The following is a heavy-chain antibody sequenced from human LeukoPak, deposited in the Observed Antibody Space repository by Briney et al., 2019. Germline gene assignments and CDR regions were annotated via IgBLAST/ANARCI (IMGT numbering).Heavy chain of an antibody. Sequence: SVKVSCKTSGGTFRSYAISWVRQAPGQGLEWMGGIIPIVGTANYAQNFQGRVTITEDKSTNTAYMELSSLRSEDTAVYYCARHSSSGYYYYMDVWGKGTTVTISS. CDR1: GGTFRSYA. CDR3: ARHSSSGYYYYMDV. D-gene: IGHD6-13*01. J-gene: IGHJ6*03. V-gene: IGHV1-69*06. CDR2: IIPIVGTA.